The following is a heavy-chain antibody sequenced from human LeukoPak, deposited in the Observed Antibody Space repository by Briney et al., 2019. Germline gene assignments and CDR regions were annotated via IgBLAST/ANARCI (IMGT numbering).Heavy chain of an antibody. Sequence: GGSLRLSCSASGFTFSSYAMHWVRQVPGKGLEYVSAISGDGGSTYYADSVKGRFTISRDNSKNTLYLQMSSLRAVDTAVYYCVRAWRTWGAVAPGPDYWGQGTLVTVSS. CDR2: ISGDGGST. V-gene: IGHV3-64D*06. CDR1: GFTFSSYA. CDR3: VRAWRTWGAVAPGPDY. J-gene: IGHJ4*02. D-gene: IGHD6-19*01.